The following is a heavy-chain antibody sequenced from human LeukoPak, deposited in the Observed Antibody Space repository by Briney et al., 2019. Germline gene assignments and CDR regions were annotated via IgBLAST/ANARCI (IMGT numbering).Heavy chain of an antibody. V-gene: IGHV4-39*02. J-gene: IGHJ4*02. CDR1: GGSISSSYYY. D-gene: IGHD3-10*01. Sequence: SETLSLTCTVSGGSISSSYYYWGWIRQPPGKGLEWIGSVYYSGSTYYNPSLKSRVTISVDTSKNQFSLKLSSVTAADTAVYYCAREEDYGSGTYYHAPYVDYWGQGTLVTVSS. CDR3: AREEDYGSGTYYHAPYVDY. CDR2: VYYSGST.